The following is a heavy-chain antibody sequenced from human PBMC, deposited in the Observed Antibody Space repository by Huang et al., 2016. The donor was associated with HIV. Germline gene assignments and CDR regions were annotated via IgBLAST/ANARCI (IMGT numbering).Heavy chain of an antibody. J-gene: IGHJ4*02. CDR3: AKGGSAAAVLDF. Sequence: QVQLVESGGGVVQPGRSLRISCAASGFTLSSYGMHWVRQAPCKGLEWVAVISYDAKTKYYSDSVKGRFSISRDNSKTTVYLQLNSLRLEDTAVYYCAKGGSAAAVLDFWGQGTLVTVSS. D-gene: IGHD6-13*01. CDR2: ISYDAKTK. V-gene: IGHV3-30*18. CDR1: GFTLSSYG.